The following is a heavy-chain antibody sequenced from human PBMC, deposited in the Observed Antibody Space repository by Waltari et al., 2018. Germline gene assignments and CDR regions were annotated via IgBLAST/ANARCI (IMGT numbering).Heavy chain of an antibody. CDR2: IIPNLGTA. Sequence: QVQLVQSGAEVKKPGSSVKVSCKASGGTFSSYAISWVRQAPGQGLEWVGGIIPNLGTANDEQKFQGRVTITADEATSTAYMGLGSLRSEDTAVYYCASGGDFWSGPYNWFDPWGQGTLVTVSS. D-gene: IGHD3-3*01. CDR1: GGTFSSYA. J-gene: IGHJ5*02. CDR3: ASGGDFWSGPYNWFDP. V-gene: IGHV1-69*01.